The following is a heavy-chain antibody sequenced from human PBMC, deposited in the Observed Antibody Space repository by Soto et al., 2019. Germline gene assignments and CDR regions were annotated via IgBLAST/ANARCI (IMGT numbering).Heavy chain of an antibody. J-gene: IGHJ4*02. CDR2: IYYSGRT. CDR3: ARVENPSYRFDL. V-gene: IGHV4-61*01. Sequence: QVQLQESGPGLVKPSETLSLTCTVSGGSVSSGSYYWSWIRQPPGKGLEWIGCIYYSGRTNYNPSLESRVTISIDTSKNQFSLHLTTVTAADTATYYCARVENPSYRFDLWGQGTQFTVSS. CDR1: GGSVSSGSYY. D-gene: IGHD1-26*01.